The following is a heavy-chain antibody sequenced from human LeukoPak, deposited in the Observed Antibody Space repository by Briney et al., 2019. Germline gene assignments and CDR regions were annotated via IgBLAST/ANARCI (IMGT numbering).Heavy chain of an antibody. J-gene: IGHJ4*02. V-gene: IGHV3-23*01. CDR3: ASPPSGATNFDY. CDR2: ISGSGGST. Sequence: GGTLRLSCAASGFTFSSYGMSWVRQAPGKGLEWVSAISGSGGSTYYADSVKGRFTISRDNSKNTLYLQMNSLRAEDTAVYYCASPPSGATNFDYWGQGTLVTVSS. D-gene: IGHD5-12*01. CDR1: GFTFSSYG.